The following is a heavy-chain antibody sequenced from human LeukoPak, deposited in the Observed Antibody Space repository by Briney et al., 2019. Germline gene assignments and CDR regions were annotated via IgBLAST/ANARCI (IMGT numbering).Heavy chain of an antibody. CDR3: ARAGTTYYYDSSGYYYPSK. J-gene: IGHJ1*01. CDR1: GGSISSNNW. D-gene: IGHD3-22*01. V-gene: IGHV4-4*02. Sequence: PSGTLSLTCAVSGGSISSNNWWSWVRQSPGKGLEWIGEIYPSGSTNYNPSLKSRVTISIDKSKNQFSLKLSSVTAADTAVYYCARAGTTYYYDSSGYYYPSKWGQGTLVTVSS. CDR2: IYPSGST.